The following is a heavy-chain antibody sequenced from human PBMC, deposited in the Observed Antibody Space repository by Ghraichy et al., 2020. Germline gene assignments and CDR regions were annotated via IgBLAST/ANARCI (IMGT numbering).Heavy chain of an antibody. CDR3: AKAGYGRPWELLNYYYYYMDV. CDR1: GFTFDDYA. D-gene: IGHD1-26*01. Sequence: GGSLRLSCAASGFTFDDYAMHWVRQAPGKGLEWVSGISWNSGSIGYADSVKGRFTISRDNAKNSLYLQMNSLRAEDTALYYCAKAGYGRPWELLNYYYYYMDVWGKGTTVTVSS. CDR2: ISWNSGSI. V-gene: IGHV3-9*01. J-gene: IGHJ6*03.